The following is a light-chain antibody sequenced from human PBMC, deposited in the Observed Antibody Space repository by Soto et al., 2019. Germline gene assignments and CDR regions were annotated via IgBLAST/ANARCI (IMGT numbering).Light chain of an antibody. Sequence: QAVVTQPPSVSGAPGQRVTISCTGSSSNIGAGHVVHWYQQFPGRAPNLLIYGSSNRPSGVPDRFSGSKSGTSASLAITGLQAEDEADYYRQSYDNSLSASVFGGGTKVTVL. CDR1: SSNIGAGHV. CDR2: GSS. J-gene: IGLJ2*01. CDR3: QSYDNSLSASV. V-gene: IGLV1-40*01.